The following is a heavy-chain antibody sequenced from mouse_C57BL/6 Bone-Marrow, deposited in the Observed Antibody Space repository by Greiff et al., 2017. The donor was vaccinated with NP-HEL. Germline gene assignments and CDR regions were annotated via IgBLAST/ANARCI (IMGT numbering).Heavy chain of an antibody. Sequence: EVKLVESGGGLVKPGGSLKLSCAASGFTFSDYGMHWVRQAPERGLAWVAYISSGSSTIYYADTVKGRFTISRDNAKNTLFLQMTSLRSEDTAMYYCARAWDLDYWGQGTTLTVSS. CDR2: ISSGSSTI. CDR1: GFTFSDYG. V-gene: IGHV5-17*01. J-gene: IGHJ2*01. D-gene: IGHD4-1*01. CDR3: ARAWDLDY.